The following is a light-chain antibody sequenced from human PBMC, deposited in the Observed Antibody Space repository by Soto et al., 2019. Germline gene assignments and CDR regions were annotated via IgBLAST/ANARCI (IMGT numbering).Light chain of an antibody. CDR2: GAS. CDR1: HSISSN. V-gene: IGKV3-15*01. Sequence: EILMTQSPATLSVSPGERATLSCRAGHSISSNLAWYQHKPGLAPRLLIYGASTSATAIPARFSGSGSGTEFTLTISSLQSEDFAVYYCQQYDDWPYTFGQGTKLEIK. J-gene: IGKJ2*01. CDR3: QQYDDWPYT.